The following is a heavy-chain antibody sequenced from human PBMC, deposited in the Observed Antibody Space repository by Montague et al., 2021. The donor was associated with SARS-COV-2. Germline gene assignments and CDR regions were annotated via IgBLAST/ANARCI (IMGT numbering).Heavy chain of an antibody. CDR3: ARGRQHINMVVVVVTGGEYYFDF. CDR2: INHRGST. J-gene: IGHJ4*02. Sequence: SETLSLTCAVYDGSFSDYSWTWIRQPPGKGLEWIGEINHRGSTNYNPSLTSRVTISVDTSTNQFYLKMTSVTAADTAVYYCARGRQHINMVVVVVTGGEYYFDFWGQGTLVAVSS. V-gene: IGHV4-34*01. CDR1: DGSFSDYS. D-gene: IGHD3-22*01.